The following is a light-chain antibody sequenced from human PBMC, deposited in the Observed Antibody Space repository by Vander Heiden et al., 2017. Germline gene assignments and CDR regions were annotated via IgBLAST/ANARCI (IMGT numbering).Light chain of an antibody. V-gene: IGLV1-40*01. CDR1: SSNIGAGYD. Sequence: QSVLTQPPSVSGAPGQRVTISCTGRSSNIGAGYDVHWYQQLPGTAPKLLIYVNSNRPSGVPDRFAGSKSGTSASLAITGLQAEDEAVYYCQSYDSSLSGSVFGGGTKLTVL. J-gene: IGLJ3*02. CDR3: QSYDSSLSGSV. CDR2: VNS.